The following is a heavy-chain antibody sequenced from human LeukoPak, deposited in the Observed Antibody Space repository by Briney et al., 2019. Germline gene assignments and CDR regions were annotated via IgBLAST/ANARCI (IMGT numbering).Heavy chain of an antibody. J-gene: IGHJ6*03. CDR1: GFTFSGSA. CDR2: IRSKANSYAT. V-gene: IGHV3-73*01. D-gene: IGHD6-19*01. CDR3: TRQVAGDYYYYYMDV. Sequence: GGSLKLSCAASGFTFSGSAMHWVRQASGKGLEWVGRIRSKANSYATAYAASVKGRFTISRDDSKNTAYLQMNSLKTEDTAVYYCTRQVAGDYYYYYMDVWGKGTTVTVSS.